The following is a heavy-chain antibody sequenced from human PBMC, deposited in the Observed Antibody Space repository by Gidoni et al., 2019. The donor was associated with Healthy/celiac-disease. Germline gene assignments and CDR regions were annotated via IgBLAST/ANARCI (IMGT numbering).Heavy chain of an antibody. V-gene: IGHV3-43D*03. Sequence: EVQLVESGGVVVQPGGSLSLSCAPSGFTFDDYAMHWVRQAPGKGLEWFSLISWDGGSTYYADSVKGRFTISRDNSKNSLYLQMNSLRAEDTALYYCATIAAAGTSFDYWGQGTLVTVSS. CDR2: ISWDGGST. CDR1: GFTFDDYA. D-gene: IGHD6-13*01. CDR3: ATIAAAGTSFDY. J-gene: IGHJ4*02.